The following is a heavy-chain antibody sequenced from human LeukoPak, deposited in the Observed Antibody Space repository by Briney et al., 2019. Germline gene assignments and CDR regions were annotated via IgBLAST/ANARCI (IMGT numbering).Heavy chain of an antibody. D-gene: IGHD3-22*01. CDR2: INDYTGDT. Sequence: PSETLSLTCAVCGGSFTDYFWTWIRPSPGKGLEWIGEINDYTGDTNYNPSLNSRVSVSLEKSKNQFSLELKSVTAADTAVYYCARGRITKIVVVHSFSYGMDVWGQGTTVTVSS. J-gene: IGHJ6*02. CDR1: GGSFTDYF. CDR3: ARGRITKIVVVHSFSYGMDV. V-gene: IGHV4-34*01.